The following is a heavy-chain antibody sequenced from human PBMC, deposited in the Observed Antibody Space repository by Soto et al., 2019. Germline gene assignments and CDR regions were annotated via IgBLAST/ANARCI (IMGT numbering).Heavy chain of an antibody. D-gene: IGHD4-17*01. J-gene: IGHJ4*02. CDR1: GFTFSSYS. V-gene: IGHV3-48*01. CDR3: ARNGATVTTKYYFDY. Sequence: GGSLRLSCAASGFTFSSYSMNWVRQAPGKGLEWVSYISSSSSTIYYADSVKGRFTISRDNAKNSLYLQMNSLRAEDTAVYYCARNGATVTTKYYFDYWGQGTLVTVSS. CDR2: ISSSSSTI.